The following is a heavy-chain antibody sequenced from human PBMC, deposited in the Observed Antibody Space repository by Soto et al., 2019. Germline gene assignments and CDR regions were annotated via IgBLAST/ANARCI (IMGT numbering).Heavy chain of an antibody. Sequence: PSETLGLTCTVSCGAISRYYWSWIRQPPGSGWEWIGYIYYSGSTNYNPSLKSRVTISVDTSKNQFSLKLSSVTAADTAVYYCARDKPNVLRFLEWHDAFAIWGQGTMVTVSS. J-gene: IGHJ3*02. CDR1: CGAISRYY. V-gene: IGHV4-59*01. CDR2: IYYSGST. D-gene: IGHD3-3*01. CDR3: ARDKPNVLRFLEWHDAFAI.